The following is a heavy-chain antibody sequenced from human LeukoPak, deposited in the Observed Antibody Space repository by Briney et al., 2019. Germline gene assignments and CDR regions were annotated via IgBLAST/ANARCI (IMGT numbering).Heavy chain of an antibody. V-gene: IGHV1-3*01. CDR3: ARDRQYYYGSGSYYNYYYGMDV. CDR1: GYTFTSYA. CDR2: INASNGNT. Sequence: ASVKVSCKASGYTFTSYAMHWVRQAPGQRLEWMGWINASNGNTKYSQKFQGRVTITRDTSASTAYMELSSLRSEDTAVYYCARDRQYYYGSGSYYNYYYGMDVWGKGTTVTVSS. J-gene: IGHJ6*04. D-gene: IGHD3-10*01.